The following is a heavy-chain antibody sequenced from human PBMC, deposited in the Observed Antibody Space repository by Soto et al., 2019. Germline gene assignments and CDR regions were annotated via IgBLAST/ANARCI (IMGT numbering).Heavy chain of an antibody. CDR1: GGSISSGGYY. Sequence: QVQLQESGPGLVKPSQTLSLTCTVSGGSISSGGYYWSWIRQHPGKGLEWIGYIYYSGSTYYNPSLKSRVTLSVDTSKNPCALKLSAVTAADTAVYYCARGAGEVGATFAYWGQGTLVTVSS. D-gene: IGHD1-26*01. CDR3: ARGAGEVGATFAY. CDR2: IYYSGST. J-gene: IGHJ4*02. V-gene: IGHV4-31*03.